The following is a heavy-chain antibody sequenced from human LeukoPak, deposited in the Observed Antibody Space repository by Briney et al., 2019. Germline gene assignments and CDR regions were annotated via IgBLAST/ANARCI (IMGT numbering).Heavy chain of an antibody. V-gene: IGHV3-23*01. CDR2: ITSGVGIT. J-gene: IGHJ4*02. CDR1: GFTFSNFG. D-gene: IGHD3-22*01. CDR3: AKGDYYDLDY. Sequence: GGSLRLSCAASGFTFSNFGMNWVRQAPGKGLEWVSIITSGVGITYYADSVKGRFTISRDNSRNTLYLQMNSLRAEDTAVYYCAKGDYYDLDYWGQGTRVTVSS.